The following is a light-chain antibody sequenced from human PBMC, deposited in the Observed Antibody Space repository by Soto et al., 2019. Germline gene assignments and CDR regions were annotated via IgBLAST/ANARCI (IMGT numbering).Light chain of an antibody. V-gene: IGKV1-5*01. Sequence: DIQMTHSPSSLSPSVVYSFTITCRASRSISDWLAWYQQKPGKAPELLIFDASNLKSGVSSRFSGSGSGTEFTLTISRLQPDDVATYYCLQYSSHSWTFGQGTKVDIK. CDR1: RSISDW. J-gene: IGKJ1*01. CDR3: LQYSSHSWT. CDR2: DAS.